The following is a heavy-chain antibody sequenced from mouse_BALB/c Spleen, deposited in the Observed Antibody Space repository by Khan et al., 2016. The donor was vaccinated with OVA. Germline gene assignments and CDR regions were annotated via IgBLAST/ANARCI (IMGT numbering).Heavy chain of an antibody. D-gene: IGHD1-1*01. V-gene: IGHV1S136*01. J-gene: IGHJ3*01. CDR1: GYTFTSYV. CDR2: ISPNSDGS. CDR3: VRSLYYYGSAYEGCAY. Sequence: VQLKQSGPELVKPGASVKMSCKASGYTFTSYVMHWVKQKPGQGLEWIGYISPNSDGSKYNEKFRGKATLTSDKSSSTAYMELSSLTSEDSAVYYCVRSLYYYGSAYEGCAYRGQGTLVTVSA.